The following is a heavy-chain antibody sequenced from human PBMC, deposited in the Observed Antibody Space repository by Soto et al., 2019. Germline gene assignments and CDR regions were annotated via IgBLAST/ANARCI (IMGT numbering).Heavy chain of an antibody. Sequence: QVPLVQSGAEVKKPGASVKVSCKASGYTFTSYDINWVRQATGQGLEWMGWMNPNSGNTGYAQKFQGRVTMTRNTSISTAYMELSSLRSEDTAVYYCARSSDVYCSSTSCPNWFDPWGQGTLVTVSS. CDR2: MNPNSGNT. D-gene: IGHD2-2*01. J-gene: IGHJ5*02. CDR3: ARSSDVYCSSTSCPNWFDP. V-gene: IGHV1-8*01. CDR1: GYTFTSYD.